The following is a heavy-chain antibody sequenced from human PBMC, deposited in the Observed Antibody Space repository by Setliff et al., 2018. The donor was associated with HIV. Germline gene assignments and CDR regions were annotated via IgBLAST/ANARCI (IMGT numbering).Heavy chain of an antibody. CDR3: AQLTPRTHYFYGMDV. V-gene: IGHV4-39*07. CDR2: IYYSGSN. J-gene: IGHJ6*02. CDR1: GGSISSSSYY. Sequence: PSETLSLTCTVSGGSISSSSYYWGWIRQPPEKGLEWIGSIYYSGSNYYNPSLKSRVTISVDTSKNQFSLNLTSVTAADTAVYYCAQLTPRTHYFYGMDVWGQGTTVTVSS.